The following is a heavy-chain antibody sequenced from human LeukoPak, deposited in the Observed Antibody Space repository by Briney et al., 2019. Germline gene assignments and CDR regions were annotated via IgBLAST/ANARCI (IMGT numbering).Heavy chain of an antibody. D-gene: IGHD3-3*01. Sequence: SETLSLTCGVYGGSFSIYCWNWIRQPPGKGLEWIGEINQSGSTKYNPSLKSRVTISVDTSKNQFSLKLTSVTVADTAVYYCARANRDFWSGYYNWFDPWGQGTLVTVSS. CDR1: GGSFSIYC. J-gene: IGHJ5*02. CDR2: INQSGST. CDR3: ARANRDFWSGYYNWFDP. V-gene: IGHV4-34*01.